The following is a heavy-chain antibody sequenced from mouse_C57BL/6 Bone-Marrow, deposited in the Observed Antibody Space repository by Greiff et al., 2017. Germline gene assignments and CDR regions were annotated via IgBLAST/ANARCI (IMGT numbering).Heavy chain of an antibody. J-gene: IGHJ3*01. CDR2: IYPGSGST. CDR3: ARLGYSNYAWFAY. V-gene: IGHV1-55*01. D-gene: IGHD2-5*01. CDR1: GYTFTSYW. Sequence: QVQLQQPGAELVKPGASVKMSCKASGYTFTSYWITWVKQRPGQGLEWIGDIYPGSGSTNYNEKFKSKATLTVDTSSSTAYMQLSSLTSEDSAVYYWARLGYSNYAWFAYWGQGTLVTVSA.